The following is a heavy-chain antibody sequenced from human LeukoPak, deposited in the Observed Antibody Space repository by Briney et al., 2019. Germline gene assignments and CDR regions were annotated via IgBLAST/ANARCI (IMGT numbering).Heavy chain of an antibody. CDR1: GFTFTSYW. D-gene: IGHD5/OR15-5a*01. J-gene: IGHJ3*02. V-gene: IGHV3-7*03. Sequence: GGSLRLSCAASGFTFTSYWMSWVRQAPGKGLEWVANIKQDGSEKYYVDSVKGRFTISRDNAKNSLYLQMNSLRAEDTALYYCAKAKQGALRWDAAFDIWGQGTMVTVSS. CDR3: AKAKQGALRWDAAFDI. CDR2: IKQDGSEK.